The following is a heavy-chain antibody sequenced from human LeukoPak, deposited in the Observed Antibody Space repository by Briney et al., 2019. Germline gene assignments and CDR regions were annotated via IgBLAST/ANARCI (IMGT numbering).Heavy chain of an antibody. CDR2: IYPGDSDT. CDR3: ARARYCSGGSCYAEY. J-gene: IGHJ4*02. D-gene: IGHD2-15*01. Sequence: GESLKISCRGSGYSFTTYWIGWVRQLPGKGLEWMGIIYPGDSDTRYSPSFQGQVTISADKSISTAYLQWSSLKASDTAMYYCARARYCSGGSCYAEYWGQGTLVTVSS. CDR1: GYSFTTYW. V-gene: IGHV5-51*01.